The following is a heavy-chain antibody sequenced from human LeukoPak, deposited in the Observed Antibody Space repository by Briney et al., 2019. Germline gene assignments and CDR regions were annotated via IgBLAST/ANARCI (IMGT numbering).Heavy chain of an antibody. J-gene: IGHJ4*02. CDR2: IYTSGST. D-gene: IGHD6-19*01. Sequence: SETLSPTCTVSGGSISSYYWSWIRQPAGKGLEWIGRIYTSGSTNYNPSLKSRVTMSVDTSKNQFSLKLSSVTAADTAVYYCARSSYSSGWYDPLPDYWGQGTLVTVSS. CDR3: ARSSYSSGWYDPLPDY. CDR1: GGSISSYY. V-gene: IGHV4-4*07.